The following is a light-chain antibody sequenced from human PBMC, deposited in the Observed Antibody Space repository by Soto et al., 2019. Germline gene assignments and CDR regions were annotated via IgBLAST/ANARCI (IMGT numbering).Light chain of an antibody. CDR3: SSYTSSSTYV. Sequence: QSALTQPTSVSASPGQSITISCTGTRNDVGGYNYVYWHQQHPGKAPKLMIYGVTNRPSGVSDRFSGSKSGNTASLTISGLQAEDEADYYCSSYTSSSTYVFGAGTKVTVL. CDR2: GVT. J-gene: IGLJ1*01. V-gene: IGLV2-14*01. CDR1: RNDVGGYNY.